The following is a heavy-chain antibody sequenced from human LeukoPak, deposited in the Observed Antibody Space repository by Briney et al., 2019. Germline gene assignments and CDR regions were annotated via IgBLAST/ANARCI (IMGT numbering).Heavy chain of an antibody. V-gene: IGHV4-31*03. CDR2: IYNSGST. J-gene: IGHJ5*02. D-gene: IGHD6-6*01. Sequence: SQTLSLTCTVSGDSISSGGHYWIWIRQHPGKGPEWIGYIYNSGSTYYNPSLKSRVTISVDTSKNQFSLRLSSVTAADTAVYYCARRGGGSSTDWFDPWGQGTLVTVSS. CDR3: ARRGGGSSTDWFDP. CDR1: GDSISSGGHY.